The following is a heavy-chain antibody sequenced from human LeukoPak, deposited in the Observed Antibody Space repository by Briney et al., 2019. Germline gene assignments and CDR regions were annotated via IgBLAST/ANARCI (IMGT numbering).Heavy chain of an antibody. J-gene: IGHJ5*02. CDR2: ISYDGSNK. CDR3: ARPLGEAVAGQNWFDP. CDR1: GFTFSSYA. Sequence: GGSLRLSCAASGFTFSSYAMHWVRQAPGKGLEWVAVISYDGSNKYYAESVKGRFTISRDNSKNTLYLQMNSLRAEDTAVYYCARPLGEAVAGQNWFDPWGQGTLVTVSS. V-gene: IGHV3-30-3*01. D-gene: IGHD6-19*01.